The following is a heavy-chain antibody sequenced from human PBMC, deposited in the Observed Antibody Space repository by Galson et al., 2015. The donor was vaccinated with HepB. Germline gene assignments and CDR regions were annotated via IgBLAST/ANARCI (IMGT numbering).Heavy chain of an antibody. J-gene: IGHJ6*02. D-gene: IGHD5-12*01. CDR2: IYSGGST. CDR3: ARVGVTDIVATTHYYYYGMDV. CDR1: GFTVSSNY. V-gene: IGHV3-66*01. Sequence: SLRLSCAASGFTVSSNYMSWVRQAPGKGLEWVSVIYSGGSTYYADSVKGRFTISRDNSKNTLYLQMNSLRAEDTAVYYCARVGVTDIVATTHYYYYGMDVWGQGTTVTVSS.